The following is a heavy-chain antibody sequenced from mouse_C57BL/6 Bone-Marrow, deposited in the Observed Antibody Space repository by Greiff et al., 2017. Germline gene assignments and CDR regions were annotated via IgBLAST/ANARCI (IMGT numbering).Heavy chain of an antibody. CDR2: IAPSDSYT. CDR1: GYTFTSYW. V-gene: IGHV1-69*01. CDR3: ARPYYYGSSRYAMDY. Sequence: VQLQQPGAELVMPGASVKLSCKASGYTFTSYWMHWVKQRPGQGLEWIGEIAPSDSYTNYNQKFKGKSTLTVDKSSSTAYMQLSSRTSEDSAVYYCARPYYYGSSRYAMDYWGQGTSVTVSA. J-gene: IGHJ4*01. D-gene: IGHD1-1*01.